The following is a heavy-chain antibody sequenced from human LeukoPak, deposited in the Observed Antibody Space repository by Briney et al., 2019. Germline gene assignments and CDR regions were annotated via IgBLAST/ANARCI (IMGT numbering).Heavy chain of an antibody. V-gene: IGHV4-59*08. J-gene: IGHJ5*02. CDR3: ARDERWFDP. Sequence: SETLSLTCTVSGGSISSYYWSWIRQPPGKGLEWIGYIHYSGSSNYNPSLKSRVTISLDTSKNQFSLKLTSVTAADTAVYYCARDERWFDPWGQGTLVIVSS. CDR2: IHYSGSS. CDR1: GGSISSYY.